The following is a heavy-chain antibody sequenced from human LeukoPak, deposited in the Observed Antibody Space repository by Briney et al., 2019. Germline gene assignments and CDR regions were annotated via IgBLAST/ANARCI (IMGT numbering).Heavy chain of an antibody. CDR1: GYSISSGYY. CDR3: ARLWFGELSDAIFGY. D-gene: IGHD3-10*01. Sequence: KPSATLSLTCAVSGYSISSGYYWRWIRQPPGKGLEWIGRIYHSGSTYYNPSLKSRVTISVDTSKNQFSLKLSSLPAADPAVYSRARLWFGELSDAIFGYWGQGTLVTVSS. V-gene: IGHV4-38-2*01. CDR2: IYHSGST. J-gene: IGHJ4*02.